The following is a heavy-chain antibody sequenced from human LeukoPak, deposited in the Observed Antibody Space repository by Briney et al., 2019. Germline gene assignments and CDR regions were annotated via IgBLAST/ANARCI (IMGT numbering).Heavy chain of an antibody. CDR1: GYTLTDYY. J-gene: IGHJ4*02. Sequence: ASVKVSCKASGYTLTDYYLHWVRQAPGQGLEWMGWINPNSGGTNYAQNFQGRVTMTRDTSISTAYVEVTRPRSDDTAVYFCARGRIPPYFDYWGQGTLVTVSS. D-gene: IGHD5-18*01. V-gene: IGHV1-2*02. CDR2: INPNSGGT. CDR3: ARGRIPPYFDY.